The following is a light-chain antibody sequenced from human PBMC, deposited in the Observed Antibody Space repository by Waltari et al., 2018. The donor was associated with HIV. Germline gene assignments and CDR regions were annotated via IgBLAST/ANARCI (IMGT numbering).Light chain of an antibody. J-gene: IGLJ3*02. V-gene: IGLV3-25*03. CDR1: DIPAHS. CDR2: KVT. Sequence: SQLTQPPSVSVSPGQTANNTCSGDDIPAHSVYWYQQKPGQAPVLVMYKVTERPSGIPERFSGSMSGTTVTLTIMGVQPEDEADYYCQSADSDNTYNWVFGGGTKLTVL. CDR3: QSADSDNTYNWV.